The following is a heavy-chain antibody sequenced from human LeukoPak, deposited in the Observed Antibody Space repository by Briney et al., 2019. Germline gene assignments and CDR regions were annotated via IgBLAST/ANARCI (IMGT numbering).Heavy chain of an antibody. CDR1: GFTFSSYS. D-gene: IGHD2-2*01. Sequence: GGSLRLSCAASGFTFSSYSMNWVRQAPGKGLEWVSSISSSSSYIYYADSVKGRFTISRDNAKNSLYLQMNSLRAEDTAVYYCARGGYCSSTSCLGQLEGYYYYYYMDVWGKGTTVTISS. J-gene: IGHJ6*03. CDR2: ISSSSSYI. CDR3: ARGGYCSSTSCLGQLEGYYYYYYMDV. V-gene: IGHV3-21*04.